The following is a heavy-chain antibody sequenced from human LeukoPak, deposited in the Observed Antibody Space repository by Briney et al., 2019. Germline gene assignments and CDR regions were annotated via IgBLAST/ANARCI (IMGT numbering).Heavy chain of an antibody. J-gene: IGHJ4*02. CDR2: IYHSGST. CDR1: GGSFSGYY. D-gene: IGHD6-19*01. V-gene: IGHV4-34*01. CDR3: ARVPPAVAGLDY. Sequence: SETLSLTCAVYGGSFSGYYWSWIRQPPGKGLEWIGEIYHSGSTNYNPSLKSRVTISVDKSKNQFSLKLSSVTAADTAVYYCARVPPAVAGLDYWGQGTLVTVSS.